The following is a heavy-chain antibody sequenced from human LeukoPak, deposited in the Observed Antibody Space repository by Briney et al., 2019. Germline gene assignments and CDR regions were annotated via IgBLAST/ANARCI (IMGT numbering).Heavy chain of an antibody. J-gene: IGHJ1*01. CDR1: GFTFSSYS. CDR3: ARAAPYSSSFKYFRH. D-gene: IGHD6-13*01. V-gene: IGHV3-48*02. Sequence: GGSLRLSCAASGFTFSSYSMNWVRQAPGKGLEWVSYISSSSSTIYYADSVKGRFTISRDSAKNSLYLQMNSLRDEDAAVYYCARAAPYSSSFKYFRHWGQGTLVTVSS. CDR2: ISSSSSTI.